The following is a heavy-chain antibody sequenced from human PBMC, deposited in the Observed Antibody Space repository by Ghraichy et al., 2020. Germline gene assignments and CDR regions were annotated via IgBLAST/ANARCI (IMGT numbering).Heavy chain of an antibody. CDR1: GHFFTNYG. Sequence: ASVKVSCKASGHFFTNYGFSWVRQAPGQGLEWMGWVSAYSGEAHYAQRFQGRVFITRHTFTTTVYLELRSLTSDDTAVYYCTGGRGGTSLGRAPLDYWGQGTLVTVPS. J-gene: IGHJ4*02. D-gene: IGHD1-14*01. CDR3: TGGRGGTSLGRAPLDY. V-gene: IGHV1-18*04. CDR2: VSAYSGEA.